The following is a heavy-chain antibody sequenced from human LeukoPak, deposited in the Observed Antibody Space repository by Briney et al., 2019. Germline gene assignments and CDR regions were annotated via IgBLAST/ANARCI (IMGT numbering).Heavy chain of an antibody. CDR2: IYYSGIT. Sequence: SETLSLTCTVSGGSISSGDYYWTWIRQPPGKGLEWIGYIYYSGITYYNPSLNSRVTISVDTSKNQFSLKLSSVTAADKDVYYCAREGGSQQLVIDYWGQGTLVTVSS. D-gene: IGHD6-13*01. CDR3: AREGGSQQLVIDY. CDR1: GGSISSGDYY. V-gene: IGHV4-30-4*01. J-gene: IGHJ4*02.